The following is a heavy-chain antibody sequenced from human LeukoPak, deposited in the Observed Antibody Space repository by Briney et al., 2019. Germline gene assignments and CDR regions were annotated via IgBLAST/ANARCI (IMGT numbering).Heavy chain of an antibody. J-gene: IGHJ4*02. Sequence: ASVKVSCKASGYTFTSYDINWVRQATGQGLEWMGWMNPNSGITGYAQKFQGRVTMTRNTSISTAYMELSSLRSEDTAVYYCARIHGEDRDYWGQGTLVTVPS. CDR1: GYTFTSYD. D-gene: IGHD4-17*01. CDR2: MNPNSGIT. V-gene: IGHV1-8*01. CDR3: ARIHGEDRDY.